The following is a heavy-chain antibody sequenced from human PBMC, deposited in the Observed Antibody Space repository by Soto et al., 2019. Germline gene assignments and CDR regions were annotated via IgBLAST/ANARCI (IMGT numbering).Heavy chain of an antibody. J-gene: IGHJ6*02. V-gene: IGHV1-69*13. CDR2: IIPIFGTA. Sequence: ASVKVSCKAPGGTFSSYAISWVRQAPGQGLEWMGGIIPIFGTANYAQKFQGRVTITADESTSTAYMELSSLRSEDTAVYYCARGSDDSSGSNWVFNYGMDVWGQGTTVTVSS. D-gene: IGHD3-22*01. CDR3: ARGSDDSSGSNWVFNYGMDV. CDR1: GGTFSSYA.